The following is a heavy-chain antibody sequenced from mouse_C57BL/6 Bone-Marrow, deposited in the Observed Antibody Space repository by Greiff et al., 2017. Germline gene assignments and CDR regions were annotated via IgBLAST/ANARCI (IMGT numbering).Heavy chain of an antibody. CDR1: GFTFKDYS. J-gene: IGHJ2*01. CDR2: IDPGNGDT. Sequence: VLLQQSGAELVRPGASVKLSCTASGFTFKDYSMHWVKQRPEQGLEWIGWIDPGNGDTEYAPKFQGKATLTADKSSNTAYLQLSSLTSEDTAVYYCAGCFWYWGQGTTLTVSA. CDR3: AGCFWY. V-gene: IGHV14-4*01.